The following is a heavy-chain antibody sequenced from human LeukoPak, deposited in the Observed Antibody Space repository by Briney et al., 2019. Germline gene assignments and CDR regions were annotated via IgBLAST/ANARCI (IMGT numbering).Heavy chain of an antibody. CDR2: IYYSGST. Sequence: SETLSHTCTVSGGSISSYYWSWIRQPPGKGLEWIGYIYYSGSTNYNPSLKSRVTISVDTSKNQFSLKLSSVTAADTAVYYCARRGIAAAGTFDYWGQGTLVTVSS. D-gene: IGHD6-13*01. CDR3: ARRGIAAAGTFDY. V-gene: IGHV4-59*08. CDR1: GGSISSYY. J-gene: IGHJ4*02.